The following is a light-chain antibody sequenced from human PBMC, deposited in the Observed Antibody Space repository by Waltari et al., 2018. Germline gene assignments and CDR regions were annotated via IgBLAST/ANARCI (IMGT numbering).Light chain of an antibody. CDR3: QQRTSWPAGLS. CDR2: DVC. CDR1: PSVSNN. Sequence: EIVLTQSPPTLSLSPGERATLSCRASPSVSNNLAWYQQKPGQAPRLLMYDVCSRATGIPARISARGAGTDFTLTISSLGPEGSAVYDCQQRTSWPAGLSFGGGTNVEIK. V-gene: IGKV3-11*01. J-gene: IGKJ4*02.